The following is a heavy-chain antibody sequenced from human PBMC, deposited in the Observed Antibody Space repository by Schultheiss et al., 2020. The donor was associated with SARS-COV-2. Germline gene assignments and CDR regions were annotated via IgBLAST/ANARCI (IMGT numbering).Heavy chain of an antibody. CDR2: IYYSGST. D-gene: IGHD4-17*01. J-gene: IGHJ4*02. CDR1: GGSISSYY. V-gene: IGHV4-59*01. Sequence: SETLSLTCTVSGGSISSYYWSWIRQPPGKGLEWIGYIYYSGSTNYNPSLKSRVTISVDTSKNQSSLKLSSVTAADTAVYYCARLLSDYGDYPTHFDYWGQGTLVTVSS. CDR3: ARLLSDYGDYPTHFDY.